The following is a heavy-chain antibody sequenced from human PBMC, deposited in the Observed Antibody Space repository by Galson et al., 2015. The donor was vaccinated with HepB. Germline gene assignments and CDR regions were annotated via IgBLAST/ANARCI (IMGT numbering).Heavy chain of an antibody. V-gene: IGHV2-70*11. Sequence: PALVKPTQTLTLTCTFSGFSLSTSGMCVSWIRQPPGKALEWLARIDWDDDKYYSTSLKTRLTISKDTSKNQVVLTMTNMDPVDTATYYCARIVLGSGVAGIDYWGQGTLVTVSS. CDR3: ARIVLGSGVAGIDY. D-gene: IGHD2-21*01. J-gene: IGHJ4*02. CDR1: GFSLSTSGMC. CDR2: IDWDDDK.